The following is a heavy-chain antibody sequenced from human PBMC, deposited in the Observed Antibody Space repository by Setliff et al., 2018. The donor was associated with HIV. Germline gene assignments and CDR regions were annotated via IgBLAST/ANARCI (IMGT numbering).Heavy chain of an antibody. J-gene: IGHJ6*02. CDR1: GYTLTSYA. D-gene: IGHD3-10*01. CDR3: ARGTNYYDSHSCPQYYYNAMDV. Sequence: GASVKVSCKASGYTLTSYALNWVRQAPGQGPEWMGWINTNTGNPTYAQGFTGRFVLSLDTSVNTAYLQISSLKAEDTAVYYCARGTNYYDSHSCPQYYYNAMDVWGQGTTVTVSS. CDR2: INTNTGNP. V-gene: IGHV7-4-1*02.